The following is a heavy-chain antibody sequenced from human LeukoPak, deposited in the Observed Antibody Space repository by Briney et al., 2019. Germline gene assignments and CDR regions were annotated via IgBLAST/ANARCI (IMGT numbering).Heavy chain of an antibody. V-gene: IGHV1-2*02. D-gene: IGHD3-3*01. J-gene: IGHJ4*02. Sequence: ASVKVSCKASGYTFTGYYMHWVRQAPGQGLEWMGWINPNSGGTNYAQKFQGRVTMTRDTSISTAYMELSRLRSDDAAVYYCARAYYDFWAPLDYWGKGTLVTVSS. CDR3: ARAYYDFWAPLDY. CDR1: GYTFTGYY. CDR2: INPNSGGT.